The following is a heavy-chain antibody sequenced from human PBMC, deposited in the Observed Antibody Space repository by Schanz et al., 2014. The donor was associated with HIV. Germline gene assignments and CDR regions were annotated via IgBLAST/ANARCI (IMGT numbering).Heavy chain of an antibody. CDR3: ANQRYSGTYRPFDY. D-gene: IGHD1-26*01. J-gene: IGHJ4*02. Sequence: EVQLLESGGGLVQPGGSLRLTCAASGFTFRSYAMTWVRQAPGKGLEWVSAIDGVGDNTYYADSVKGRFTISRDNSKNTVYLRMSGLRAEDTAVYYCANQRYSGTYRPFDYWGRGTLVTVSS. V-gene: IGHV3-23*01. CDR1: GFTFRSYA. CDR2: IDGVGDNT.